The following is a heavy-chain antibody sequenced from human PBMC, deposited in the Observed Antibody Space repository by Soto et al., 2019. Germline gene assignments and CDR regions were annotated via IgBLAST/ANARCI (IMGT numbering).Heavy chain of an antibody. CDR2: LRYNGNT. D-gene: IGHD2-15*01. CDR3: ARRIGYSDFFAS. Sequence: SETLSLTCTDSGDSFSSSNYCCDWIRRPPGEGLEWIASLRYNGNTYYNPSLKSRVSMSADTSRSHFSLRLSSVTAADTAVYFFARRIGYSDFFASWGRGTLVTVSS. CDR1: GDSFSSSNYC. V-gene: IGHV4-39*02. J-gene: IGHJ5*01.